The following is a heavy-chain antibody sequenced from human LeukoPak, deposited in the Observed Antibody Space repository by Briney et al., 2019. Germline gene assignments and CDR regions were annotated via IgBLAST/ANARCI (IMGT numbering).Heavy chain of an antibody. V-gene: IGHV4-59*08. CDR3: ARQNPAVGGQGLDY. CDR1: GVFISGHY. J-gene: IGHJ4*02. CDR2: IFYTGST. Sequence: SETLSLTCTVSGVFISGHYWSWIRQPPGKGLEWIGYIFYTGSTDYNPSLRSRITVSVDTSKNQFSLRLTSVTAADTAVYYCARQNPAVGGQGLDYWGQGILVTVFS. D-gene: IGHD6-13*01.